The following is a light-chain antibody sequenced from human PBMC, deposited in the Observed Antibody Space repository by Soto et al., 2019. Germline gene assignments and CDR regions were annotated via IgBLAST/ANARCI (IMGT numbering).Light chain of an antibody. CDR1: NSDIDAYNY. V-gene: IGLV2-14*01. CDR3: SSYTTAYFYV. J-gene: IGLJ1*01. Sequence: QSVLTQPASVSGSPGQSITISCTGSNSDIDAYNYVSWYQQHPGKAPKLIIHGVTNRPSGVSHRFSGSKSDYTASLTISGLQAEDEGDYYCSSYTTAYFYVFGTGTKVTV. CDR2: GVT.